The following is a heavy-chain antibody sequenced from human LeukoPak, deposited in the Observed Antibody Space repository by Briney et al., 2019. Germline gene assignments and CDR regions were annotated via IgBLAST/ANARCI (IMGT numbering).Heavy chain of an antibody. D-gene: IGHD4-17*01. V-gene: IGHV3-11*04. CDR2: ISSSGSTI. Sequence: GGSLNLSCAAPGFTFSDSYMGWIGQAQGKGRGGVPYISSSGSTIYYADSVKGRFTISRDNAKNSLYLQMNSLRAEDTAVYYCARAPTDDYGDYSFDYWGQGTLVTVSS. CDR3: ARAPTDDYGDYSFDY. J-gene: IGHJ4*02. CDR1: GFTFSDSY.